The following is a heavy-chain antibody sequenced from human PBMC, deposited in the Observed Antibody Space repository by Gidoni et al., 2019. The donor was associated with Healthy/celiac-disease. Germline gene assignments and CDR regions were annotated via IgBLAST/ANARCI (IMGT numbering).Heavy chain of an antibody. V-gene: IGHV1-69*01. J-gene: IGHJ6*02. CDR1: GGPFSSYA. CDR2: IIPIFGTA. CDR3: ARKRGSSFDPARFYYGMDV. D-gene: IGHD5-12*01. Sequence: QVQLVQSGAEVKKPGSSVKVSCKASGGPFSSYAISWVRQAPGQGLEWMGGIIPIFGTANYAQKFQGRVTITADESTSTAYMELSSLRSEDTAVYYCARKRGSSFDPARFYYGMDVWGQGTTVTVSS.